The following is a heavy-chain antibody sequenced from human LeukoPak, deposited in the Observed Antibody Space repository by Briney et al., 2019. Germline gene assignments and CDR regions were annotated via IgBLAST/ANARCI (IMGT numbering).Heavy chain of an antibody. CDR1: QFRFPFSHYG. CDR3: AKDAQRGFDYSNSLEY. Sequence: PGKSLTLSCVASQFRFPFSHYGMHWVRQAPGRGLEWVAVIWSDGTNQYYADSVRGRFIISRDNSQNTVYLQMNSLRVEDTAVYFCAKDAQRGFDYSNSLEYWGQGTLVTVSS. J-gene: IGHJ4*02. D-gene: IGHD4-11*01. V-gene: IGHV3-33*06. CDR2: IWSDGTNQ.